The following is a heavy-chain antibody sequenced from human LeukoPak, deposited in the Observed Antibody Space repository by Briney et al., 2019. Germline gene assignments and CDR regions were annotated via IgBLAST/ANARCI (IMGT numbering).Heavy chain of an antibody. D-gene: IGHD6-6*01. CDR1: GYSFSAYY. CDR3: ARPYSRSSIDGFDI. Sequence: ASVRVSCKASGYSFSAYYMVWVRQAPGQGLEWMGWLNLDRGDSNFEQKFQGRITMTGDKPISTAYLELSSLTSDDTAVYYCARPYSRSSIDGFDIWGQGTMVAVSS. CDR2: LNLDRGDS. V-gene: IGHV1-2*02. J-gene: IGHJ3*02.